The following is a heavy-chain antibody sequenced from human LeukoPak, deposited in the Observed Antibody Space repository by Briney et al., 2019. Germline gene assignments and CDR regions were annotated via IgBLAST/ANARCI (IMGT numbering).Heavy chain of an antibody. CDR2: IKRDGSEK. J-gene: IGHJ4*02. CDR3: ARLGPASSGWPESFDY. V-gene: IGHV3-7*03. D-gene: IGHD6-19*01. Sequence: GGSLRLSCAASGFTFNSYWMNWVRQAPGKGLEWVANIKRDGSEKYYVDSVKGRFTISRDNAKNSLDLQMNSLRVEDTAAYYCARLGPASSGWPESFDYWGQGTLVTVSS. CDR1: GFTFNSYW.